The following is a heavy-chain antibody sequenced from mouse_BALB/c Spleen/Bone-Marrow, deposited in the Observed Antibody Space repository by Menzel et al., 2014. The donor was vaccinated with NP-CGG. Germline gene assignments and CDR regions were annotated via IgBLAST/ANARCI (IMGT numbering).Heavy chain of an antibody. Sequence: EVQLQESGPGLVKPSQSMSLSCTVTGYSITSDYAWNWIRQFPGNKLEWMGYISYSGSTSYNPSLKSRISITRDTSKNQFFLQLNSVTTEDTATYYCARFGYDGYWYFDVWGAGTTVTVSS. CDR3: ARFGYDGYWYFDV. CDR1: GYSITSDYA. D-gene: IGHD2-2*01. CDR2: ISYSGST. J-gene: IGHJ1*01. V-gene: IGHV3-2*02.